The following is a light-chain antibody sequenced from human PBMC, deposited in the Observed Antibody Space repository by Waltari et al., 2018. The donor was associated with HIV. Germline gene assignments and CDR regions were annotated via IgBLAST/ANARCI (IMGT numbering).Light chain of an antibody. J-gene: IGLJ2*01. CDR3: CSYAGSSTLV. CDR2: EVS. CDR1: SSDVGSYNL. V-gene: IGLV2-23*02. Sequence: QSALTQPASVSGSPGQSITISCTGTSSDVGSYNLVSWYQQHPGKAPKLMIYEVSKLPSGVSNRFSGSESGNTASLTISGLQAEDEADYYCCSYAGSSTLVFGGGTKLPVL.